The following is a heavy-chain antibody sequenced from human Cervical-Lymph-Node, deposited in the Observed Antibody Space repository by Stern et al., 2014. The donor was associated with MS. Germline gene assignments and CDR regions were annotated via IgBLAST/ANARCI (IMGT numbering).Heavy chain of an antibody. V-gene: IGHV3-33*01. D-gene: IGHD5-24*01. J-gene: IGHJ5*02. Sequence: VQLVESGGGVVQPGGSLRLSCAASGFTFSSYAMHWVRQAPGKGLEWVAVIWFDGSKRYFGDSVKGRFTMSRDNSKNTLDLQLNSLRDDDTAVYYCARDGGVNGDGYNQLASWGQGPRVTVSS. CDR3: ARDGGVNGDGYNQLAS. CDR2: IWFDGSKR. CDR1: GFTFSSYA.